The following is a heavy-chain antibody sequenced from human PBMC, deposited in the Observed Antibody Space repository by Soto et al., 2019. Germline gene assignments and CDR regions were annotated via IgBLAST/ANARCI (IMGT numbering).Heavy chain of an antibody. V-gene: IGHV3-15*07. Sequence: EVQLVESGGGFVEPGGSLRLSCAASGLTFTYAWMSWVRQAPGKGLEWVGRIKSKPDGGTMDYAAPVKGRFTVSRDDSKNTLYPHKSRPHSEETAMYYCVGELPGDRTNWGFDYWGQGTLVTVSS. CDR1: GLTFTYAW. D-gene: IGHD7-27*01. CDR3: VGELPGDRTNWGFDY. J-gene: IGHJ4*02. CDR2: IKSKPDGGTM.